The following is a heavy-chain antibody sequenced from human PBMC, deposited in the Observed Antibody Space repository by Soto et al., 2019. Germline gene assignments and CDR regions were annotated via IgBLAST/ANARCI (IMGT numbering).Heavy chain of an antibody. Sequence: SETLSLTCTVSGGSISSYYWSWIRQPPGKELQYIGYIYYSGSTNYNPSLKSRVTISVDTSKNQFSLKLSSVTAADTAVYYCAREGVSSRWYNYYGMDVWGQGTTVTVSS. J-gene: IGHJ6*02. CDR2: IYYSGST. D-gene: IGHD6-13*01. CDR3: AREGVSSRWYNYYGMDV. CDR1: GGSISSYY. V-gene: IGHV4-59*01.